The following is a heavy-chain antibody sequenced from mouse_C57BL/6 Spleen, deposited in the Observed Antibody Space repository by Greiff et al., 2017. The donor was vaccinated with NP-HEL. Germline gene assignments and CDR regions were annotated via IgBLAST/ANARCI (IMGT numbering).Heavy chain of an antibody. CDR2: ISYDGSN. V-gene: IGHV3-6*01. Sequence: QSGPGLVKPSQSLSLTCSVTGYSITSGYYWNWIRQFPGNKLEWMGYISYDGSNNYNPSLKNRISITRDTSKNQFFLKLNSVTTEDTATYYCARGNYYGTIDYAMDYWGQGTSVTVSS. J-gene: IGHJ4*01. D-gene: IGHD1-1*01. CDR3: ARGNYYGTIDYAMDY. CDR1: GYSITSGYY.